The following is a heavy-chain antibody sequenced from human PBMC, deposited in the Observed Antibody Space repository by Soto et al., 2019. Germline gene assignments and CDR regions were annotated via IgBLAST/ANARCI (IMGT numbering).Heavy chain of an antibody. CDR2: IYYSGGT. CDR3: ARRVLLWFGEAPDAFDI. D-gene: IGHD3-10*01. V-gene: IGHV4-31*03. Sequence: PSETLSLTCTVSGGSISSGGYYWSWIRQHPGKGLEWIGYIYYSGGTYYNPSLKSRVTISVDTSKNQFSLKLSSVTAADTAVYYCARRVLLWFGEAPDAFDIWGQGTMVTVSS. J-gene: IGHJ3*02. CDR1: GGSISSGGYY.